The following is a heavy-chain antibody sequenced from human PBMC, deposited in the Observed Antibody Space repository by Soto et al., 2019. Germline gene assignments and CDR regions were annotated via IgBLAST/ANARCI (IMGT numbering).Heavy chain of an antibody. Sequence: QVQLVQSGAEVKKPGASVKVFCEASGYTFTSYGIGWVRQAPGQGLEWMGWIRAYNGNTNYAEKLQGRVTMTTDTSTSTAYMELRSLRSDDTAVYYCAGGWFGVFVYYFDYWGQGTLVTVSS. J-gene: IGHJ4*02. CDR3: AGGWFGVFVYYFDY. CDR2: IRAYNGNT. D-gene: IGHD3-10*01. V-gene: IGHV1-18*01. CDR1: GYTFTSYG.